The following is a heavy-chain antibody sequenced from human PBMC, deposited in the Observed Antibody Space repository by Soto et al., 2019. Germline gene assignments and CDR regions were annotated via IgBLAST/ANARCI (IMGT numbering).Heavy chain of an antibody. CDR1: GGFIVFYY. D-gene: IGHD1-1*01. V-gene: IGHV4-59*08. Sequence: SETLSLTWTVSGGFIVFYYWSWIRQAPGKGLEWIGCSYYSGTTTYNPSFKSRVSISIDTSKTQFSLRLRSVTAADTAVYYCARRQNWNNLFDTWGQGKLVTVSS. CDR2: SYYSGTT. CDR3: ARRQNWNNLFDT. J-gene: IGHJ4*02.